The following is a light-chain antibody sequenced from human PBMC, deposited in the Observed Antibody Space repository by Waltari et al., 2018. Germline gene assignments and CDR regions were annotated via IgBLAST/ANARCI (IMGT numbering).Light chain of an antibody. Sequence: DIQMTQSPSSLSAAVGDRLTITCRASQSISSYLNWYQQKPRKAPKPLIYAASSLQSGVPSRFSGSGSGTDFTLTISILQPEDFAAYYCQQSYSTPLTFGGGTKVEIK. CDR1: QSISSY. CDR2: AAS. CDR3: QQSYSTPLT. J-gene: IGKJ4*01. V-gene: IGKV1-39*01.